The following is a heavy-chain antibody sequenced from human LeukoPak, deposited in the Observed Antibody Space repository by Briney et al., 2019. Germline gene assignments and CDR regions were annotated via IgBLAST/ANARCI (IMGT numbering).Heavy chain of an antibody. CDR1: GYTFINYG. V-gene: IGHV1-18*01. D-gene: IGHD6-13*01. CDR3: ARDGFSSSWPYYFDF. CDR2: ISSYNGNT. J-gene: IGHJ4*02. Sequence: SAKVSCTASGYTFINYGITWVPQAPGQGLEWMGGISSYNGNTNYAQKFQGRVTMTTDTSTSTAYMELKSLRSDDTAVYHCARDGFSSSWPYYFDFWGQGSLVTVSS.